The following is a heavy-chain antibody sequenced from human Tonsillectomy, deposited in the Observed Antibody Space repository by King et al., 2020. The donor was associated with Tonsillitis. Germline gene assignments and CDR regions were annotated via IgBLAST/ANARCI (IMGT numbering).Heavy chain of an antibody. CDR2: ISASGSTT. J-gene: IGHJ3*02. CDR3: AKSIGGSGRFDGFDN. Sequence: VQLVESGGGLVQPGKSLRLFCAASGFTFNSYAMTWVRQAPGKGLEWVSSISASGSTTYYADSVKGRFTISRDNARNTLFLQMNSLTAEDTALYYCAKSIGGSGRFDGFDNW. CDR1: GFTFNSYA. D-gene: IGHD3-10*01. V-gene: IGHV3-23*04.